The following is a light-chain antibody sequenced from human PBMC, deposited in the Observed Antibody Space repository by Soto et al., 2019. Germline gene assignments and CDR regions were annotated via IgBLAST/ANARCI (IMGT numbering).Light chain of an antibody. CDR2: GAS. Sequence: IVLTQSPGTLSLSPGERATLSCRASQSVSSNLAWYQQKPGQSPRLLIYGASTRATGIPARFSGSGSGTEFTLTISSLQSEDFAVYYCQQYINLWTFGQGTKVDTK. V-gene: IGKV3-15*01. CDR3: QQYINLWT. CDR1: QSVSSN. J-gene: IGKJ1*01.